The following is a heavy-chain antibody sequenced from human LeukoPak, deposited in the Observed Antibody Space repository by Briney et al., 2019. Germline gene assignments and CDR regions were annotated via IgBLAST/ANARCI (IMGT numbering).Heavy chain of an antibody. D-gene: IGHD6-13*01. Sequence: SETLSLTCTVSGGSISSYYWSWIRQPPGKGLERIGYIFYSGSTSYNPSLKSRVTISIDTSKNQFSLKLSSVTAADTAVYYCARRVIAPDAFDIWGQGTMVTVSS. CDR1: GGSISSYY. V-gene: IGHV4-59*08. CDR3: ARRVIAPDAFDI. CDR2: IFYSGST. J-gene: IGHJ3*02.